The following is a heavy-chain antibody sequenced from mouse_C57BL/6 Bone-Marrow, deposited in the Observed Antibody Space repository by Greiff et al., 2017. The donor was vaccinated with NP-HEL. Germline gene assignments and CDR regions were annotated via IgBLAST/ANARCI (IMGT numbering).Heavy chain of an antibody. CDR1: GFTFTDYY. CDR2: IRNKANGYTT. D-gene: IGHD1-1*01. CDR3: ASLYYYGSKAWFAY. J-gene: IGHJ3*01. V-gene: IGHV7-3*01. Sequence: DVKLVESGGGLVQPGGSLSLSCAASGFTFTDYYMSWVRQPPGKALEWLGFIRNKANGYTTEYSAYVKGRFTITRDNSQSILYLQMNVLRAKDSATYYCASLYYYGSKAWFAYWGQGTLVTVSA.